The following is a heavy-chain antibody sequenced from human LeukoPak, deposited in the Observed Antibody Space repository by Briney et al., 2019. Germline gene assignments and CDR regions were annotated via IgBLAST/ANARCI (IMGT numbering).Heavy chain of an antibody. CDR1: GYSISSGYY. CDR3: ARGSSGYLGVDY. CDR2: IYHSGST. Sequence: PSETLSLTCTVSGYSISSGYYWGWIRQPPGKGLEWIGSIYHSGSTYYNPSLKSRVTISVDTSKNQFSLKLSSVTAADTAVYYCARGSSGYLGVDYWGQGTLVTVSS. D-gene: IGHD3-22*01. J-gene: IGHJ4*02. V-gene: IGHV4-38-2*02.